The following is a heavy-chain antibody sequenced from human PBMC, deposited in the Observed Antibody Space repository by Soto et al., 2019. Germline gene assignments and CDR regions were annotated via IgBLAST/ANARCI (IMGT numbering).Heavy chain of an antibody. CDR3: VRDRGNPDSIDI. J-gene: IGHJ3*02. CDR1: GFTFSPFW. V-gene: IGHV3-74*01. CDR2: MNADGSTT. D-gene: IGHD3-10*01. Sequence: LSCAASGFTFSPFWMHWVRQAPGKGLEWVSHMNADGSTTLYADSVKGRFTISRDNAKNTLYLQMNSLRAEDTAVYYCVRDRGNPDSIDIRGQGTRVTVAS.